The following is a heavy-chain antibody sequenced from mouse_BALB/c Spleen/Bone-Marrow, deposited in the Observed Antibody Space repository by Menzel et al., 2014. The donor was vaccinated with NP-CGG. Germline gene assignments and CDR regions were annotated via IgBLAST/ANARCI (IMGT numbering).Heavy chain of an antibody. J-gene: IGHJ2*01. CDR1: GFNIKDYY. D-gene: IGHD2-4*01. CDR3: AMISEY. V-gene: IGHV14-1*02. Sequence: VKLVESGAELVRPGALVKLSCKASGFNIKDYYMHWVKQRPEQGLEWIGWIDPENGNTIYDPKFQGKASITADTSSNTAFLQLSSLTSEDTAVYFCAMISEYWGQGTTLPVSS. CDR2: IDPENGNT.